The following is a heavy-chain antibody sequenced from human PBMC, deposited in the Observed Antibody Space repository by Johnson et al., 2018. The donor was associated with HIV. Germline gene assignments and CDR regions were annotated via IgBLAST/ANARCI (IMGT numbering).Heavy chain of an antibody. CDR3: AKGRYSSSWYLAGAFDI. V-gene: IGHV3-74*03. Sequence: VQLVESGGGLVEPGGSLRLSCAASGFTFSSYWMHWVRQAPGKGLVWVSRINSDGSSITYADSVKGRFTISRDNSKNRLYLQMNSLRAEDTAIYYCAKGRYSSSWYLAGAFDIWGQGTMVTVSS. CDR2: INSDGSSI. J-gene: IGHJ3*02. CDR1: GFTFSSYW. D-gene: IGHD6-13*01.